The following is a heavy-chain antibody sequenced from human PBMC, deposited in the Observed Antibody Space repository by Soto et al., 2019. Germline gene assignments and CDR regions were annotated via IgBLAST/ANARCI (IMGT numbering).Heavy chain of an antibody. CDR1: GFTFSHYS. V-gene: IGHV3-48*02. J-gene: IGHJ2*01. D-gene: IGHD6-19*01. CDR2: ISSGSTTI. CDR3: AKLGGWYGIRNWYFDL. Sequence: EVQLVESGGDLVQPGGSLRLSCAASGFTFSHYSMNWVRQAPGKGLEWVSYISSGSTTIYYADSVKGRFTISRDNAKNSVYLQMNSLRDEDTAVYYCAKLGGWYGIRNWYFDLWGRGTLVTVSS.